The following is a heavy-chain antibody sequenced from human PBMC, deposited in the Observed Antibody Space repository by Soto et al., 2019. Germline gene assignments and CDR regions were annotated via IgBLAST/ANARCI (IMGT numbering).Heavy chain of an antibody. D-gene: IGHD3-9*01. Sequence: PGGSLRLSCAASGFTFDDYAMHWVRQAPGKGLEWVSGISWNSGSIGYADSVKGRFTISRDNAKNSLYLQMNSLRAEDTALYYCAKDRHRWYYDIGEITHWGQGTLVTVSS. J-gene: IGHJ4*02. CDR3: AKDRHRWYYDIGEITH. CDR2: ISWNSGSI. V-gene: IGHV3-9*01. CDR1: GFTFDDYA.